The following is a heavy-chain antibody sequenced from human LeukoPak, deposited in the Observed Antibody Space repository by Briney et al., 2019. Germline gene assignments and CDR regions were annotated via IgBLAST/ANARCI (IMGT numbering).Heavy chain of an antibody. J-gene: IGHJ4*02. CDR2: ISYDGSNK. CDR3: AKDEASASFDY. Sequence: GGSLRLSCATSGFTFTNYAFHWVRQAPGKGLEWVALISYDGSNKDYADSVKGRFTISRDNSKNTLYLQMNSLRAEDTAVYYCAKDEASASFDYWGQGTLVTVSS. D-gene: IGHD1-26*01. CDR1: GFTFTNYA. V-gene: IGHV3-30*04.